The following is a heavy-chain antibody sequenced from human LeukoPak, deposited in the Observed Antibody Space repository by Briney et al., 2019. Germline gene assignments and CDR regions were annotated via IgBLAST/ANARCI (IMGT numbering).Heavy chain of an antibody. Sequence: SETLSLTCTVPGGSISSSSYYWGWIRQPPGKGLEWIGSIYYSGSTYYNPSLKSRVTISVDTSKNQFSLKLNSVTAADTAVYYCARVDYMRYFDYWGQGTLVTVSS. CDR1: GGSISSSSYY. CDR2: IYYSGST. J-gene: IGHJ4*02. D-gene: IGHD4-11*01. CDR3: ARVDYMRYFDY. V-gene: IGHV4-39*01.